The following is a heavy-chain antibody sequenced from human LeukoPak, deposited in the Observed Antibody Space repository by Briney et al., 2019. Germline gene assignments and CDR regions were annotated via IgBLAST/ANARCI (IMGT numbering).Heavy chain of an antibody. Sequence: SETLSLTCTVSGDSISSYYWSWIRQPPGKGLEWIGYIYTSGTTNYNPSLKSRVTISADTSKNQFSLKLSSVTAADTAVYHCAGSLPAPKEFAYWGRGTLVTVSS. V-gene: IGHV4-4*09. CDR2: IYTSGTT. CDR3: AGSLPAPKEFAY. J-gene: IGHJ4*02. CDR1: GDSISSYY. D-gene: IGHD3-16*02.